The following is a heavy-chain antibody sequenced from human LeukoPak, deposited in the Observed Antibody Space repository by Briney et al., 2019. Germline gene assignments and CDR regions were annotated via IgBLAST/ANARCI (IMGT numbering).Heavy chain of an antibody. CDR2: ISGDGTAR. CDR3: VRGRGSYGWFDP. V-gene: IGHV3-74*01. Sequence: GGSLRLSCAASGFTSSSYWMHWVRQVPGKGLVWVSRISGDGTARNYADSVKGRFTISRDDAKNTVDLQMNSLRGEDTAAYYCVRGRGSYGWFDPWGQGTLVTVSP. CDR1: GFTSSSYW. J-gene: IGHJ5*02. D-gene: IGHD3-10*01.